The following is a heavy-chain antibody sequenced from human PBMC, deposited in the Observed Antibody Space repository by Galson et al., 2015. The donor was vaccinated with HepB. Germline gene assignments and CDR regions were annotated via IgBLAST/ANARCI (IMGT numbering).Heavy chain of an antibody. Sequence: SETLSLTCAVSGGPISSTKWWNWVRQSPGMGLEWIGEISHDGNTNYNPSLKSRVTISIDKSKKQFSLTLSSVTAADTAVYYCARGPLYFDFLDEGRGTDYMDVWGKGTTVTVSS. V-gene: IGHV4-4*02. CDR3: ARGPLYFDFLDEGRGTDYMDV. CDR1: GGPISSTKW. J-gene: IGHJ6*03. CDR2: ISHDGNT. D-gene: IGHD3-3*01.